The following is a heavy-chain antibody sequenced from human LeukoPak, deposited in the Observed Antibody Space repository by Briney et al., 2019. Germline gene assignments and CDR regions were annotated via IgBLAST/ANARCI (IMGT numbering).Heavy chain of an antibody. Sequence: GGSLRLSCAASGFTFSSYAMHWVRQAPGKGLEWVAVISYDGSNKYYADSVKGRFTISRDNSKNTLYLQMNSLRAEDTAVYYCAGGSHYYDSSGYLFDYWGQGTLVTVSS. CDR1: GFTFSSYA. CDR3: AGGSHYYDSSGYLFDY. J-gene: IGHJ4*02. CDR2: ISYDGSNK. D-gene: IGHD3-22*01. V-gene: IGHV3-30*04.